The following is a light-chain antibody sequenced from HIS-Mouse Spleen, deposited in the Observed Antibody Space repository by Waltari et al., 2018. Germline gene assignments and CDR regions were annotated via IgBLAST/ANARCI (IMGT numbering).Light chain of an antibody. V-gene: IGLV3-10*01. CDR2: EDS. CDR3: YSTDSSGNHRV. Sequence: SYELTQPPSVSVSPGQTARITCPGDAFPKQSASWYQQKSGQAPVPVIYEDSKRPSGIPERFSGSSSGTMATLTISGAQVEDEADYYCYSTDSSGNHRVFGGGTKLTVL. CDR1: AFPKQS. J-gene: IGLJ2*01.